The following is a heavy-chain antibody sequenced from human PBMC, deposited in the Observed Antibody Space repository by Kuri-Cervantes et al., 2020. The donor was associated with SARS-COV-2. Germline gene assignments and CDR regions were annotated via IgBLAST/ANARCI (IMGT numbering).Heavy chain of an antibody. J-gene: IGHJ6*02. CDR2: ISYDGSNK. CDR3: ARDRITIFGRYYYGMDV. Sequence: LSLTCAASGFTFSSYAMHWVRQAPGKGLEWVAVISYDGSNKYYADSVKGRFTISRDNSKNTLYLQMNSLRAEDTAVYYCARDRITIFGRYYYGMDVWGQGTTVTVSS. D-gene: IGHD3-3*01. CDR1: GFTFSSYA. V-gene: IGHV3-30-3*01.